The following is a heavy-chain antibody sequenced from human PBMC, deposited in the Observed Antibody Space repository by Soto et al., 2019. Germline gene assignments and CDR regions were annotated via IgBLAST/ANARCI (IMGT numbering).Heavy chain of an antibody. J-gene: IGHJ4*02. Sequence: GASVKVSCKASGYISTNYPIHWVRQAPGQRLEWMGWINPANGDTGHSQKFQGRLTITRDTSATTAYMELSSLTSEDTAVYYCAKKDYFTSGHYHFDSWGQGTLVTVSS. CDR2: INPANGDT. CDR1: GYISTNYP. V-gene: IGHV1-3*01. D-gene: IGHD3-10*01. CDR3: AKKDYFTSGHYHFDS.